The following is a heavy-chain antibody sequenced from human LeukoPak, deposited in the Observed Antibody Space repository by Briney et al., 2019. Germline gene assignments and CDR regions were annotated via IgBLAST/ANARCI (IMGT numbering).Heavy chain of an antibody. D-gene: IGHD3-10*01. CDR3: AKAYGSGSYWYFDL. Sequence: PGGSLRLSCAASGFTFRYYGMHCLRQAPGKGLEWVTCIAYDGSKEYYADSVMGRFTISRDNSKNTLYLQMNSLRAEDTAVYYCAKAYGSGSYWYFDLWGRGTLVTVSS. V-gene: IGHV3-30*18. CDR2: IAYDGSKE. CDR1: GFTFRYYG. J-gene: IGHJ2*01.